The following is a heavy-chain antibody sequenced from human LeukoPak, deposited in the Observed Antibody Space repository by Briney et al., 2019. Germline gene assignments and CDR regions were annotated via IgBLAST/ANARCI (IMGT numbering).Heavy chain of an antibody. J-gene: IGHJ3*02. CDR3: AGIVVVPAAIRGDAFDI. CDR2: INPNSGGI. D-gene: IGHD2-2*01. CDR1: GYTFTGYY. V-gene: IGHV1-2*02. Sequence: ASVKVSCKASGYTFTGYYMHWVRQAPGQGLEWMGWINPNSGGINYAQKFQGRVTMTRDTSISTAYMELSRLRSDDTAVYYCAGIVVVPAAIRGDAFDIWGQGTMVTVSS.